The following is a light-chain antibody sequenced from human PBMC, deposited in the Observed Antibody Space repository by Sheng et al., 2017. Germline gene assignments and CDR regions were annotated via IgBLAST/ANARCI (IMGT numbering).Light chain of an antibody. J-gene: IGLJ2*01. CDR2: DAT. Sequence: QSALTQPASVSGSPGQSITISCTGTSSDIGAYKYVCWYQQRPGKAPKLMIYDATNRPSGVSDRFSGSKSGNTASLTVSGLQAEDEADYYCSSYTSSATVIFGGGTKVTVL. V-gene: IGLV2-14*03. CDR1: SSDIGAYKY. CDR3: SSYTSSATVI.